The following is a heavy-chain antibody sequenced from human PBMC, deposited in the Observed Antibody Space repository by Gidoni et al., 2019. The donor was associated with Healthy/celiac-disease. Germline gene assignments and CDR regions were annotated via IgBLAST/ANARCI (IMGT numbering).Heavy chain of an antibody. J-gene: IGHJ4*02. V-gene: IGHV3-23*01. CDR2: ISGSGCST. Sequence: EVQLLESGGGLVQPGGSMRLSCAASGFTFSSYAMRGVRQAPGKVLGGVSSISGSGCSTYYEDSVKGRFTISRDNSKNTLYLQMNSLRTEDTGVYYCAKDVLSVYDFWSGSTYYFDYWGQGTLVTVSS. D-gene: IGHD3-3*01. CDR3: AKDVLSVYDFWSGSTYYFDY. CDR1: GFTFSSYA.